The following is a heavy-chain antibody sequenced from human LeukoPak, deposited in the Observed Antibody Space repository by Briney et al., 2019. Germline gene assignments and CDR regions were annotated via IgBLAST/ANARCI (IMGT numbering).Heavy chain of an antibody. J-gene: IGHJ5*02. CDR3: ARDFTPPHCTTPNCPRGGWFDP. D-gene: IGHD2-8*01. Sequence: SETLSLTCTVSGGPISIYYWSWIRQPAGEGLEWIGRIYTSGSTNYNPSLKSRVTMSVDTSKNQFSLKLSSVTAADTAIYYCARDFTPPHCTTPNCPRGGWFDPWGQGTLVTVSS. CDR2: IYTSGST. V-gene: IGHV4-4*07. CDR1: GGPISIYY.